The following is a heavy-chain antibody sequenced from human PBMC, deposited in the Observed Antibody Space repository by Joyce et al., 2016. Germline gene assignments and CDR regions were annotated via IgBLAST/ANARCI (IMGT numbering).Heavy chain of an antibody. Sequence: EVQLVESGGGLVQPGGSLRFSCVASGLTFSDYSMNWVRQTPGRGVEWVSYINSGSNSICFAGSVKGRFTISRDNAKNSLYLQMNSLGAEDTAVYYCAVRAGTYSFDCWGQGTLVTVSS. CDR2: INSGSNSI. CDR3: AVRAGTYSFDC. CDR1: GLTFSDYS. V-gene: IGHV3-48*04. D-gene: IGHD1-1*01. J-gene: IGHJ4*02.